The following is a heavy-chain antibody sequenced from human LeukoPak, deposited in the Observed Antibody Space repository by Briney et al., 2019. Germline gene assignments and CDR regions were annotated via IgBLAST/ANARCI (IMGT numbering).Heavy chain of an antibody. CDR1: GFSFSSFG. CDR2: ISGSGETT. J-gene: IGHJ6*03. V-gene: IGHV3-23*01. CDR3: ARAPTVTHADYYYYYMDV. D-gene: IGHD4-17*01. Sequence: PGGTLRLSCAVSGFSFSSFGMSWIRQAPGKGLEWVSVISGSGETTSYADSVRGRFIISRDNAKNSLYLQMNSLRAEDTAVYYCARAPTVTHADYYYYYMDVWGKGTTVTISS.